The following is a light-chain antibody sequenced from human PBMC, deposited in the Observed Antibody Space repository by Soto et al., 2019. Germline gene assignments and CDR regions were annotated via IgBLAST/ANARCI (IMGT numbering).Light chain of an antibody. J-gene: IGKJ1*01. CDR2: GAS. CDR3: QQYNNWPPLT. V-gene: IGKV3-15*01. CDR1: QSVSSN. Sequence: EIVMTQSPATLSVSPGERATLSCRASQSVSSNLAWYQQKPGQAPRLLIYGASTRATGIPARFSGSGSVTELTLTISSLQSEDFAVYYCQQYNNWPPLTFGQGTKV.